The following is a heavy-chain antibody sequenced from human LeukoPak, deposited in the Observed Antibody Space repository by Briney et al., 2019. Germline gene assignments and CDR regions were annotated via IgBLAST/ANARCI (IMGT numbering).Heavy chain of an antibody. Sequence: LRLSCAASGFTFSDYYMSWIRQPPGKGLEWIGEINHSGSTNYNPSLKSRVTISVDTSKNQFSLKLSSVTAADTAVYYCARGGHYYGSGYGFDYWGQGTLVTVSS. CDR1: GFTFSDYY. V-gene: IGHV4-34*01. D-gene: IGHD3-10*01. J-gene: IGHJ4*02. CDR2: INHSGST. CDR3: ARGGHYYGSGYGFDY.